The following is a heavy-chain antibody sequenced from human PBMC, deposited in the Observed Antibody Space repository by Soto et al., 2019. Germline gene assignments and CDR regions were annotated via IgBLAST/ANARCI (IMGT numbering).Heavy chain of an antibody. D-gene: IGHD4-4*01. CDR3: ARERGTVTTPYYYYGMDV. CDR1: GGSISSSGYY. CDR2: IYFSGTT. J-gene: IGHJ6*02. Sequence: KPSETLSLTXSISGGSISSSGYYWGWIRQPPGKGLEWIGSIYFSGTTYYNPSLKSRLTMSVDTSKNHFSLRLRSVTAADTAVYYCARERGTVTTPYYYYGMDVWGQGTTVTVSS. V-gene: IGHV4-39*02.